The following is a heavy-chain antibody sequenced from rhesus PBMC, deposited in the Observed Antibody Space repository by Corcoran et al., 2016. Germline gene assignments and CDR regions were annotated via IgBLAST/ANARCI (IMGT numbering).Heavy chain of an antibody. Sequence: QVQLQESGPGVVKSSETLSLTCAVSGGSISDSYRWSWIRQPPGKGMEWIGYIYGSSTSTNYNPSLKSRVTISKDTSKNQFSLKLSSGTAADTAVFYCARDGDSSWSVFDYWGQGVLVTVSS. V-gene: IGHV4S10*01. CDR2: IYGSSTST. CDR1: GGSISDSYR. D-gene: IGHD6-13*01. J-gene: IGHJ4*01. CDR3: ARDGDSSWSVFDY.